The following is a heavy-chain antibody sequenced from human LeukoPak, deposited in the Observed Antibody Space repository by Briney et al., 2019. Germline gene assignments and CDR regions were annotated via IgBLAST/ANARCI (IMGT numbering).Heavy chain of an antibody. J-gene: IGHJ3*02. CDR2: ISYDGNNK. Sequence: GRSLRLSCAASGFTFSNYGIPWVRQAPGKGLEWVAVISYDGNNKYYADSVKGRFTISRDNSKNTLYLQVNSLRPEDTAVYYCATVYDDYEAFDIWGQGTMVTVSS. CDR3: ATVYDDYEAFDI. D-gene: IGHD4-17*01. CDR1: GFTFSNYG. V-gene: IGHV3-30*03.